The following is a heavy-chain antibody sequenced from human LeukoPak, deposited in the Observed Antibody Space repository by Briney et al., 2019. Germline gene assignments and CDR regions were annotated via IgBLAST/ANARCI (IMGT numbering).Heavy chain of an antibody. Sequence: GGSLRLSCAASEFSVSNTYMTWVRQAPGKGLEWVSLIYPGGNTHYADSVEGRFAISRDASKNTVYLQMSSLRAEDTAVYYCAGVKDSDYKYFHYWGQGTLVTVSS. D-gene: IGHD5-12*01. CDR3: AGVKDSDYKYFHY. CDR2: IYPGGNT. CDR1: EFSVSNTY. J-gene: IGHJ4*02. V-gene: IGHV3-53*01.